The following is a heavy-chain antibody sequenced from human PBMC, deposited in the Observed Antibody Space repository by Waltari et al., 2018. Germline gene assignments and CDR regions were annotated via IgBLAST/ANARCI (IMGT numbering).Heavy chain of an antibody. D-gene: IGHD6-6*01. J-gene: IGHJ6*02. CDR1: GGSISSGSYY. V-gene: IGHV4-61*02. CDR2: IYPSGGT. CDR3: ARGVSSSGDYYYGMDV. Sequence: QVQLQESGPGLVKPSQTLSLTCTVSGGSISSGSYYWSWIRQPAGKGLEWIGRIYPSGGTNYNPPLKSRVTISVDTSKNQFSLKLSSVTAADTAVYYCARGVSSSGDYYYGMDVWGQGTTVTVSS.